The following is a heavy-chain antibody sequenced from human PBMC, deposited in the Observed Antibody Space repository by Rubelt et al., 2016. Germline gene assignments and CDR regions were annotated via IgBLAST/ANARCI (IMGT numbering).Heavy chain of an antibody. Sequence: QVQLVESGGGVVQPGGSLRLSCAASGFTFSSYGMHWVRQAPGKGLEWVAFIRYDGSNKYYADSVKGRFTSARDNSKTTLYLQMNSLRAEDTAVYYCAKPARLDYGINAEYFQHWGQGTLVTVSS. CDR3: AKPARLDYGINAEYFQH. CDR1: GFTFSSYG. D-gene: IGHD4-17*01. J-gene: IGHJ1*01. CDR2: IRYDGSNK. V-gene: IGHV3-30*02.